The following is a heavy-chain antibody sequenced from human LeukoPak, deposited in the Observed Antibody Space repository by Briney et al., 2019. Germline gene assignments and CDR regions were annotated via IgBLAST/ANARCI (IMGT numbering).Heavy chain of an antibody. CDR3: ARVRSPYSYANYYMDV. CDR2: ISSSSTI. J-gene: IGHJ6*03. CDR1: GFTFSSYS. V-gene: IGHV3-48*01. Sequence: PGGSLRLSCAASGFTFSSYSMNWVRQAPGKGLEWVSYISSSSTIYYADSVKGRFTISRDNAKNSLYLQMNSLRAEDTAVYYCARVRSPYSYANYYMDVWGKGTTVTVSS. D-gene: IGHD5-18*01.